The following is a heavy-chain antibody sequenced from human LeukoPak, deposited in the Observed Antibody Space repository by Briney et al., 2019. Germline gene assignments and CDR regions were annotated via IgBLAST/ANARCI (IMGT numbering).Heavy chain of an antibody. J-gene: IGHJ4*02. CDR3: EREARESGGFDY. CDR2: IKQGGSER. Sequence: QPGGSLRLSCAASGFTFSSYAMHWVRQAPGKGLEWVANIKQGGSERYYVDSVKGRFIISRDNAKNSLYLQMNSLRAEDTAVYYCEREARESGGFDYWGQGTLVTVSS. CDR1: GFTFSSYA. D-gene: IGHD5-24*01. V-gene: IGHV3-7*01.